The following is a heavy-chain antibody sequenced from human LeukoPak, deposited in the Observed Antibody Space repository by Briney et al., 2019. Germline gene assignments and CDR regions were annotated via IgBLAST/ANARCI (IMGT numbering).Heavy chain of an antibody. CDR2: INSDGSST. CDR3: ARVPSGATPLDDAFDI. Sequence: GGSLRLSCAASGFTFSSYGMSWVRQAPGKGLVWVSRINSDGSSTSYADSVKGRFTISRDNAKNTLYLQMNSLRAEDTSVYYCARVPSGATPLDDAFDIWGQGTMVTVSS. V-gene: IGHV3-74*01. J-gene: IGHJ3*02. CDR1: GFTFSSYG. D-gene: IGHD2-15*01.